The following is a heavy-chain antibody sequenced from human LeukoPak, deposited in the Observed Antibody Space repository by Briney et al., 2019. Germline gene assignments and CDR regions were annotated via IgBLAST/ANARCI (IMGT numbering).Heavy chain of an antibody. Sequence: GESLKISCKGSGYSFTNYWIGWVRQMPGKDLEWMGIIYPGDSDTTYSPSFQGHVTISADKSISTAYLQWSSLKASDTAMYYCARRALYGDYANFDYWGQGTLVTVSS. CDR2: IYPGDSDT. V-gene: IGHV5-51*01. J-gene: IGHJ4*02. CDR1: GYSFTNYW. D-gene: IGHD4-17*01. CDR3: ARRALYGDYANFDY.